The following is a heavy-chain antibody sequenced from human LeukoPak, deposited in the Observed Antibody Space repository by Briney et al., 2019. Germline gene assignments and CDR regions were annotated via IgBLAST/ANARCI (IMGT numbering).Heavy chain of an antibody. CDR1: GGSISSRSW. D-gene: IGHD3-16*02. Sequence: SETLSLTCAVSGGSISSRSWWSWVRQAPGKGLEWIGEISHSENTNYNPSLKSRVTTSIDKSNNQLSLDLTSVTAADTAVYYCARSDYIWGSYRVYDYWGQGTLVTVSS. V-gene: IGHV4-4*02. CDR2: ISHSENT. J-gene: IGHJ4*02. CDR3: ARSDYIWGSYRVYDY.